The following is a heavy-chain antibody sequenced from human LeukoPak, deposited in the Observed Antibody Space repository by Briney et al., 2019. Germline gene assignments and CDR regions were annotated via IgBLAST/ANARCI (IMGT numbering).Heavy chain of an antibody. D-gene: IGHD3-16*01. J-gene: IGHJ4*02. Sequence: SETLSLTCTVSGGSISPYYWTWIRQPPGKGLEWIGYIYSKGDTDYKPSLKSRVTISLDTSQNQFSLRLRSVTAADAAVYYCARLRAYTTTHQYYCDYWGQGALVTVSS. CDR2: IYSKGDT. CDR1: GGSISPYY. CDR3: ARLRAYTTTHQYYCDY. V-gene: IGHV4-4*09.